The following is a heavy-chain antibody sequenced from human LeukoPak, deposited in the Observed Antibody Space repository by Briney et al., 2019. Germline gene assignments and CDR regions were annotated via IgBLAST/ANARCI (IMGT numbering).Heavy chain of an antibody. CDR3: AKEGYDYVWGSYRYGCWYFDY. D-gene: IGHD3-16*02. V-gene: IGHV3-30*02. CDR1: GFTFSSYG. CDR2: IRYDGSNK. J-gene: IGHJ4*02. Sequence: PGGSLRLSCAASGFTFSSYGMHWVRQAPGKGLEWVAFIRYDGSNKYYADSVKGRFTISRDNSKNTLYLQMNSLRAEDTAVYYCAKEGYDYVWGSYRYGCWYFDYWGQGTLVTVSS.